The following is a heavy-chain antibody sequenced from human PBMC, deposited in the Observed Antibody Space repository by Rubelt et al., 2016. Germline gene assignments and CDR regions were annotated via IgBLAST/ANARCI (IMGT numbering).Heavy chain of an antibody. V-gene: IGHV4-4*07. CDR1: GGSISSYY. D-gene: IGHD2-2*01. CDR2: IYTSGST. CDR3: ARDGLGDCSSTSCYYFDY. Sequence: QVQLQESGPGLVKPSETLSLTCTVSGGSISSYYWSWIRQPAGKGLEWIGRIYTSGSTNYNPSLKSRVTMSVDTSKNQFSLKLSSVTAADTAVYYCARDGLGDCSSTSCYYFDYWGQGTLVTVSS. J-gene: IGHJ4*02.